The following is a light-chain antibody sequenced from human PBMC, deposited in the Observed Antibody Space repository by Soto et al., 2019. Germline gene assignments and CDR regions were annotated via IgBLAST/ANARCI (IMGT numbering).Light chain of an antibody. J-gene: IGKJ1*01. Sequence: EIVLTQSPGTLSLSPGERATLSCRASQSVRHNLAWYQQKPGQAPRLLIYEASIRATGVPARFSGSGYGTEFTLTISSLHPDDFATYYCQEYNNYWTFGQGTKVDIK. CDR1: QSVRHN. CDR2: EAS. V-gene: IGKV3-15*01. CDR3: QEYNNYWT.